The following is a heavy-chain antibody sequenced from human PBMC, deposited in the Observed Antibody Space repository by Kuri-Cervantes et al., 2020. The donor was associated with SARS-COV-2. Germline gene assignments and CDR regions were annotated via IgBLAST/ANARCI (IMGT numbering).Heavy chain of an antibody. CDR1: GYTFTSYY. V-gene: IGHV1-46*01. D-gene: IGHD3-3*01. Sequence: ASVKVSCKASGYTFTSYYMHWVRQAPGQGLEWMGIINPSGGSTSYAQKLQGRVTMTTDTSTSTAYMELRSLRSDDTAVYYCARGEKITIFGVVTDEIYFDYWGQGTLVTVSS. J-gene: IGHJ4*02. CDR2: INPSGGST. CDR3: ARGEKITIFGVVTDEIYFDY.